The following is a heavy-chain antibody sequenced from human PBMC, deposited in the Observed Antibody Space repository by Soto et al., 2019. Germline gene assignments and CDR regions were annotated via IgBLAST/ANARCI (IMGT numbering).Heavy chain of an antibody. CDR1: GFTFSGYA. V-gene: IGHV3-30*04. D-gene: IGHD1-1*01. CDR3: ARRGVEAEHTGPGPDYFDY. CDR2: MSADGKTK. Sequence: QVQLVESGGGGVQPGRSLRLSCAASGFTFSGYALQWVRQAPGKGLQWVALMSADGKTKYYAGSVKGRFTISRDNSRDKLYLQKNSLIAEDTAIYYCARRGVEAEHTGPGPDYFDYWGQGTLVTVSS. J-gene: IGHJ4*02.